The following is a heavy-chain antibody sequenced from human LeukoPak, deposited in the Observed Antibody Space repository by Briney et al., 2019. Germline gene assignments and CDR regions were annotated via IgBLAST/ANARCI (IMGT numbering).Heavy chain of an antibody. J-gene: IGHJ4*02. Sequence: GGSLRLSCTASGFTFGAYAMTWVRQAPGEGLEWVSFIRSRTYGGTTEYAASVKGRFTISRDDSKSIAYLQMNSLKTEDTAVYYCARDQYAGYDPYYFDYRGQGTLVTVSS. D-gene: IGHD2-2*01. CDR3: ARDQYAGYDPYYFDY. CDR2: IRSRTYGGTT. V-gene: IGHV3-49*04. CDR1: GFTFGAYA.